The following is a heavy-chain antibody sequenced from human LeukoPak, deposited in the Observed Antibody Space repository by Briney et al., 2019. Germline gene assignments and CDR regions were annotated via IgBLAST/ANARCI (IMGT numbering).Heavy chain of an antibody. Sequence: GESLQISCKGSGYNFANYWIGWVRQMPGKGLEWMGVIYGGDSETRYSPSFKGQVTISADKSISTAYLQWSSLKASDTAMYYCALGSITCCGSNWLVPWGQGTLGTVSS. J-gene: IGHJ5*02. V-gene: IGHV5-51*01. CDR2: IYGGDSET. CDR3: ALGSITCCGSNWLVP. D-gene: IGHD2-2*01. CDR1: GYNFANYW.